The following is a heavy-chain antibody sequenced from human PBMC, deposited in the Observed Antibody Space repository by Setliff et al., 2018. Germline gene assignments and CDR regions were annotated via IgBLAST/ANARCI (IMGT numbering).Heavy chain of an antibody. J-gene: IGHJ6*03. CDR3: ASIDWGENFYNMDV. D-gene: IGHD7-27*01. Sequence: SETLSLTCAVYGGSFGNYYWVWIRKSHGKGLEWIGEINDSGTTNYSPSLKSRLSMSVDTSKNQFSMKLTSVTAADTAVYFCASIDWGENFYNMDVWGKGTTVTVSS. CDR1: GGSFGNYY. CDR2: INDSGTT. V-gene: IGHV4-34*01.